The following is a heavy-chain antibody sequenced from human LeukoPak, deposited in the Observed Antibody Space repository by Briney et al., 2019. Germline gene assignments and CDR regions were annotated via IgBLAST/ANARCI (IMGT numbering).Heavy chain of an antibody. J-gene: IGHJ4*02. CDR2: ISYDGSNK. CDR3: ARVLGELDY. Sequence: GGSLRLSCAASGFTFSSYAMSWVRQAPGKGLEWVAVISYDGSNKYYADSVKGRFTISRDNSKNTLYLQMNSLRAEDTAVYYCARVLGELDYWGQGTLVTVSS. D-gene: IGHD3-16*01. CDR1: GFTFSSYA. V-gene: IGHV3-30-3*01.